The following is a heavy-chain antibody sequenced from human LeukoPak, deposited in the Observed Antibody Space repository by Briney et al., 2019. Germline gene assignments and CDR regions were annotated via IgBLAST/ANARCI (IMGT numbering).Heavy chain of an antibody. D-gene: IGHD6-6*01. CDR1: GGSISSYY. Sequence: SETLSLTCTVSGGSISSYYWSWIRQPPGKGLEGIGYIYTSGSTNYNPSLNSRVTISVDTSKNQFSLKLGSVTAADTAVYYCASARGSSSSWEYYYYYMDVWGKGTTVTVSS. CDR2: IYTSGST. CDR3: ASARGSSSSWEYYYYYMDV. V-gene: IGHV4-4*09. J-gene: IGHJ6*03.